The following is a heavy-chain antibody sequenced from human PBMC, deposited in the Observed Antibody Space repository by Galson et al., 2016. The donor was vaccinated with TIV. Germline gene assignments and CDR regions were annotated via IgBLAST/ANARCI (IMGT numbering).Heavy chain of an antibody. D-gene: IGHD3-9*01. J-gene: IGHJ6*02. V-gene: IGHV2-70*11. Sequence: PALVKPPQTVTLTCTFSGFSLTTSGVSVVWIRQPPGKALEWLARIDWDGDKHFSASLQTRVSIAKDTSKSQVVLRLTDVDPVDTGTYYCARVPGGFSGRGAFENWGQGTTVTGSS. CDR1: GFSLTTSGVS. CDR3: ARVPGGFSGRGAFEN. CDR2: IDWDGDK.